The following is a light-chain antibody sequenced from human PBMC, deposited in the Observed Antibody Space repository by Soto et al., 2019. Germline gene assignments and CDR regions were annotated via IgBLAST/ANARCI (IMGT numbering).Light chain of an antibody. V-gene: IGLV1-51*01. CDR3: ATWDGSLPGEV. J-gene: IGLJ2*01. CDR1: RSNIGSND. CDR2: DNN. Sequence: QSVLTQPPSAAGTPGQRVTISCSGSRSNIGSNDINWYQQFPGTAPKLLIYDNNKRPSGIPDRFSGSKSGTSGTLDITGLQTGDEADYYCATWDGSLPGEVFGGGTKVTVL.